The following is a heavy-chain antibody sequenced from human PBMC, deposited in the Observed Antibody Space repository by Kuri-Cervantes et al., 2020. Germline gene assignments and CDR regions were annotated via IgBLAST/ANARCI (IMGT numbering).Heavy chain of an antibody. Sequence: ASVKVSCKASGYSFSSYGMNWMRQAPGQGLEWMGWISAYNGNTNYAQKLQGRVTMTRDTSTRTVYMELSSLRSEDTAVYYCGRGHTLIDYWGQGTLVTVSS. CDR3: GRGHTLIDY. V-gene: IGHV1-18*01. J-gene: IGHJ4*02. CDR2: ISAYNGNT. CDR1: GYSFSSYG. D-gene: IGHD1-26*01.